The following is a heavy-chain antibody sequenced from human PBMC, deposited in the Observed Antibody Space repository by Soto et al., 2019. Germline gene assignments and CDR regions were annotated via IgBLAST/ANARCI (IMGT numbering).Heavy chain of an antibody. V-gene: IGHV1-46*01. CDR3: ARAPMTTVTTYAFDI. D-gene: IGHD4-17*01. CDR2: INPSGGST. CDR1: GYTFTSYY. J-gene: IGHJ3*02. Sequence: ASVKVSCKASGYTFTSYYMHWVRQAPGQGLEWMGIINPSGGSTSYAQKFQGRVTMTRDTSTSTVYMELSSLRAEDTAVYYCARAPMTTVTTYAFDIWGQGTMVTVSS.